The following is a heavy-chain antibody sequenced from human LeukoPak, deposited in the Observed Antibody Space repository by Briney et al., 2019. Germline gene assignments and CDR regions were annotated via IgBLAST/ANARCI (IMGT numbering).Heavy chain of an antibody. CDR1: VYTFTGYY. Sequence: ASVKVSCKASVYTFTGYYMHWVRQAPGQGLEWMGWINPNSGGTNYAQKFQGRVTMTRDTSISTAYMELSRLRSDDTAVYYCARVRCSGGSCYSDYWGQGTLVTVSS. V-gene: IGHV1-2*02. J-gene: IGHJ4*02. CDR3: ARVRCSGGSCYSDY. D-gene: IGHD2-15*01. CDR2: INPNSGGT.